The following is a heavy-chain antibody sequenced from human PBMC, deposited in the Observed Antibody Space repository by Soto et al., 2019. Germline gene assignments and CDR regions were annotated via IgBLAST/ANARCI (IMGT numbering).Heavy chain of an antibody. Sequence: GGSLRLSCAASGFTFSSYWMSWVRQAPGKGLEWVANIKQDGSEKYYVDSVKGRFTISRDNAKNSLYLQMNSLRAEDTAVYYCARDRIIAAAAPLYYYYYYYMDVWGKGTTVTVSS. CDR3: ARDRIIAAAAPLYYYYYYYMDV. CDR1: GFTFSSYW. V-gene: IGHV3-7*01. D-gene: IGHD6-13*01. CDR2: IKQDGSEK. J-gene: IGHJ6*03.